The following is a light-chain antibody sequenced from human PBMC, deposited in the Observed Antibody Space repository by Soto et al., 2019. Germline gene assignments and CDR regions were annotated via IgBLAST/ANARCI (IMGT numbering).Light chain of an antibody. CDR3: QQYAGSPKT. CDR2: GAS. Sequence: EIVLTQSPGTLSLSPGERATLSCRASQSVSSSYLAWYQQKPGQGPRLLIYGASNRATGIPDRFRGSGSGTDFTLTISRLEPEDFAVYYCQQYAGSPKTFGQGTKVEIK. CDR1: QSVSSSY. V-gene: IGKV3-20*01. J-gene: IGKJ1*01.